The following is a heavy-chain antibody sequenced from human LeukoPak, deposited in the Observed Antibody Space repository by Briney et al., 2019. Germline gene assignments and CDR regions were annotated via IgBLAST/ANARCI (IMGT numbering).Heavy chain of an antibody. D-gene: IGHD6-13*01. V-gene: IGHV3-53*01. Sequence: PGGSLRLSCAASGFTFSSYGMSWVRQAPGKGLEWVSVIYSGGSTYYADSVKGRFTISRDNSKNTLYLQMNSLRAEDTAVYYCASSSSWYSAFDYWGQGTLVTVSS. J-gene: IGHJ4*02. CDR3: ASSSSWYSAFDY. CDR2: IYSGGST. CDR1: GFTFSSYG.